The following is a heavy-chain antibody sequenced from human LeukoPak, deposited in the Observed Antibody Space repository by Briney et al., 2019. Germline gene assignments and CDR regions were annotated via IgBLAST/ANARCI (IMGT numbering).Heavy chain of an antibody. CDR2: ISSSSITM. D-gene: IGHD2-21*02. CDR3: ARDPRYGGAWGDASDI. V-gene: IGHV3-48*04. J-gene: IGHJ3*02. Sequence: GGSLRLSCAASGFTFSSYSMNWVRQAPGKGLEWVSYISSSSITMYYADSVKGRFTVSRDNAKNSLYLQMDSLRAEDTAVYYCARDPRYGGAWGDASDIWGQGTLVTVSS. CDR1: GFTFSSYS.